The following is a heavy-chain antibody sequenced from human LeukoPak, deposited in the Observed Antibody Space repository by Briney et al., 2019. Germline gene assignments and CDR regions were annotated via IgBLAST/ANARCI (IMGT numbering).Heavy chain of an antibody. J-gene: IGHJ6*03. CDR3: ARASGIAARRRDYYYYMDV. D-gene: IGHD6-6*01. Sequence: AASVKVSCKASGYTFTSYGISWVRQAPGQGLEWMGWISAYNGNTNYAQKLQGRVTMTTDTSTSTAYMELRSLRSDDTAVYYCARASGIAARRRDYYYYMDVWGKGTTVTVSS. V-gene: IGHV1-18*01. CDR2: ISAYNGNT. CDR1: GYTFTSYG.